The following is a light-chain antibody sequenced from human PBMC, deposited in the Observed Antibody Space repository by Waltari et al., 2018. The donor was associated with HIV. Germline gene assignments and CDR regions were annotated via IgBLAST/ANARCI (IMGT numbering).Light chain of an antibody. CDR2: DDS. J-gene: IGLJ2*01. V-gene: IGLV3-21*04. CDR1: NLQSNS. CDR3: HMWDTTRVL. Sequence: SYVLTQPPSVSVAPGKTASITCAGTNLQSNSVHWYLQKAGQAPVLVIFDDSDRRPGIPGRVSGSKAGNTATLTISRVEAGDEADYYCHMWDTTRVLFGGGTKLTVL.